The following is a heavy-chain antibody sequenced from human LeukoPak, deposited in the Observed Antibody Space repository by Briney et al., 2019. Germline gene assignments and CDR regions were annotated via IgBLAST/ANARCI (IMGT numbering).Heavy chain of an antibody. Sequence: SETLSLTCAVSGGSFSGYYWSWIRQPPGKGLEWIGEINHSASTNYNPSLKSRVTISVDTSKNQFSLKLRSVTAADTAVYYCARFLKAAAYYFDYWGQGTLVTVSS. CDR1: GGSFSGYY. J-gene: IGHJ4*02. CDR2: INHSAST. D-gene: IGHD6-13*01. V-gene: IGHV4-34*01. CDR3: ARFLKAAAYYFDY.